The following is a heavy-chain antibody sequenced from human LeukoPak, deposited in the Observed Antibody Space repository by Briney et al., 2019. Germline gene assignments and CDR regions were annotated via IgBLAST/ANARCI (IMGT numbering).Heavy chain of an antibody. V-gene: IGHV3-30*18. Sequence: GGSLRLSCAASGFTFSSNYMSWVRQAPGKGLEWVAVISYDGSNKYYADSVKGRFTISRDNSKNTLYLQMNSLRAEDTAVYYCAKEGSYYYDSSGYYPPYFDYWGQGTLVTVSS. CDR3: AKEGSYYYDSSGYYPPYFDY. D-gene: IGHD3-22*01. J-gene: IGHJ4*02. CDR1: GFTFSSNY. CDR2: ISYDGSNK.